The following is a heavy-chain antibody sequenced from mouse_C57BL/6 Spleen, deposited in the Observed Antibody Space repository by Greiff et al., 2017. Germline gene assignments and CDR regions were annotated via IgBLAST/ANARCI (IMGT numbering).Heavy chain of an antibody. D-gene: IGHD2-5*01. J-gene: IGHJ4*01. CDR1: GYTFTDYY. Sequence: EVQLQQSGPVLVKPGASVKMSCKASGYTFTDYYMNWVKQSHGKSLEWIGVINPYNGGTSYKQKFKGKATLTVDKSSSTAYMELNSLTSEDSAVYYCARGSNRYSYAMDYWGQGTSATVSS. CDR3: ARGSNRYSYAMDY. V-gene: IGHV1-19*01. CDR2: INPYNGGT.